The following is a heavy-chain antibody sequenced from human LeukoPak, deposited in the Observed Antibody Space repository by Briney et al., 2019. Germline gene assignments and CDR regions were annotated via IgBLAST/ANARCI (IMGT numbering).Heavy chain of an antibody. V-gene: IGHV3-23*01. CDR2: ISGSGGST. CDR1: GFTFSSYA. D-gene: IGHD6-19*01. J-gene: IGHJ4*02. Sequence: AGGSLRLSCAASGFTFSSYAMSWVRQAPGKGLEWVSAISGSGGSTYYADSVKGRFTISRDNSKNTLYLQMNSLRAEDTAVYYCARGTSGWYWSYDYWGQGTLVTVSS. CDR3: ARGTSGWYWSYDY.